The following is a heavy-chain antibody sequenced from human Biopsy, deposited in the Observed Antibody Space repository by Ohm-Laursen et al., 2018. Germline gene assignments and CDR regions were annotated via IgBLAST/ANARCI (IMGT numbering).Heavy chain of an antibody. J-gene: IGHJ5*01. D-gene: IGHD3-3*01. CDR2: IDPKSGGT. V-gene: IGHV1-2*02. CDR1: AYSFGDHR. CDR3: ARELGDFWGGRQFDF. Sequence: ASSVKVSCKASAYSFGDHRIHWVRQAPGQGLEWTGWIDPKSGGTNYAQKFQGRVTMTRDTSISTTYMELRRLTSDDTAVFYCARELGDFWGGRQFDFWGQGTLVTVSS.